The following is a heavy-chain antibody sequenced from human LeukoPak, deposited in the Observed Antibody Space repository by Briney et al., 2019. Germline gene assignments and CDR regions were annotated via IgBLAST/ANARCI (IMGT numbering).Heavy chain of an antibody. D-gene: IGHD3-3*01. CDR2: INPNSGGT. CDR3: AREPSSGDFWSGYYSLRGYYYGMDV. CDR1: GYTFTGYY. V-gene: IGHV1-2*06. Sequence: ASVKVSCKASGYTFTGYYMHWVRQAPGQGLEWMGRINPNSGGTNYAQKFQGRVTMTRDTSISTAYMELSRLRSDDTAVYYCAREPSSGDFWSGYYSLRGYYYGMDVWGQGTTVTVSS. J-gene: IGHJ6*02.